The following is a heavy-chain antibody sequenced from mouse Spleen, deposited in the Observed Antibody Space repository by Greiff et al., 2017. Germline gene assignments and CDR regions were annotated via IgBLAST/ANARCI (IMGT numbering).Heavy chain of an antibody. J-gene: IGHJ4*01. CDR2: IYPGDGDT. CDR3: ARKTYAMDY. Sequence: VKLVESGAELVKPGASVKISCTASGYAFSSYWMTWVKQRPGKGLEWVGQIYPGDGDTNYNGKFKGKATLTADKSSSTAYMQLSSLTSEDSAVYFCARKTYAMDYWGQGTSVTVSS. CDR1: GYAFSSYW. V-gene: IGHV1-80*01.